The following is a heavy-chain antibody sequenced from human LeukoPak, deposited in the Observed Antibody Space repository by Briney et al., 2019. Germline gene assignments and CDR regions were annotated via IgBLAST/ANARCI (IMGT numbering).Heavy chain of an antibody. D-gene: IGHD1-1*01. Sequence: GGSLRLSCAASGFTFSSYAMSWVRQAPGKGLEWVSAISGSGGYTYYADSVKGRFTISRDNSKNTLYLQMNSLRAEDTALYYCAKALTNWQFDYWGQGTLVSVSS. CDR3: AKALTNWQFDY. J-gene: IGHJ4*02. CDR1: GFTFSSYA. CDR2: ISGSGGYT. V-gene: IGHV3-23*01.